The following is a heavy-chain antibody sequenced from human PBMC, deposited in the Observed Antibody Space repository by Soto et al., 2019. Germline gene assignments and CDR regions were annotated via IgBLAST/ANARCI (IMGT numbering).Heavy chain of an antibody. V-gene: IGHV1-18*01. J-gene: IGHJ4*02. D-gene: IGHD2-15*01. CDR1: GYTFTSYG. CDR2: ISAYNGNT. CDR3: XXXXXXXXXXXAATRLDY. Sequence: QVQLVQSGAEVKKPGASVKVSCKASGYTFTSYGISWVRQAPGXGLXWMXXISAYNGNTNYAQKLQGRVTMTTDTSTXTAYMXXXSXXXXXXXXXXXXXXXXXXXXXXAATRLDYWGQGTLVTVSS.